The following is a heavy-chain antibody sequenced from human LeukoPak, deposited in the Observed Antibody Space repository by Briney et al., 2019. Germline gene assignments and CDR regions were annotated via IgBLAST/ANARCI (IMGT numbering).Heavy chain of an antibody. CDR3: ARKAGPYSGYDPYLDY. V-gene: IGHV4-59*01. CDR1: GVSISSYY. Sequence: SETLSLTCTVSGVSISSYYWSWIRQPPGKGLEWIGYIYYSGSTNYNPSLKSRVTISVDTSKNQFSLKLSSVTAADTAVYYCARKAGPYSGYDPYLDYWGQGTLVTVSS. CDR2: IYYSGST. J-gene: IGHJ4*02. D-gene: IGHD5-12*01.